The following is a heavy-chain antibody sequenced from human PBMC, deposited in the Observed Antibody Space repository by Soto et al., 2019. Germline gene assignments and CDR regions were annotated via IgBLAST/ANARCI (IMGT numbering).Heavy chain of an antibody. CDR1: GFTFTSSA. V-gene: IGHV1-58*01. CDR3: VAYGAGVDY. J-gene: IGHJ4*02. CDR2: IVVGSGNT. Sequence: QMQLVQSGPEVKKPGTSVKVSCKASGFTFTSSAVQWVRQARGQRLEWIGWIVVGSGNTNYAQKFQERVTITRDMSTSTASMELSSLGPEDTAGYSCVAYGAGVDYWGQGTLVTVSS. D-gene: IGHD6-19*01.